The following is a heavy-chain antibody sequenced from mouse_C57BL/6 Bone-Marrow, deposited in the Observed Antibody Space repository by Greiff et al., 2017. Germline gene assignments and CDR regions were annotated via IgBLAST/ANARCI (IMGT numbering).Heavy chain of an antibody. CDR3: GRCSYYSIDY. V-gene: IGHV1-72*01. Sequence: QVQLQQPGAELVKPGASVKLSCKASGYTFTSYWMHWVKQRPGRGLEWIGRFDPNSGGTKYNEKFKSKATLTVDKPSSTAYMQLSSLTSDDSSDCYCGRCSYYSIDYWGQGTSLTVSS. J-gene: IGHJ4*01. CDR2: FDPNSGGT. CDR1: GYTFTSYW.